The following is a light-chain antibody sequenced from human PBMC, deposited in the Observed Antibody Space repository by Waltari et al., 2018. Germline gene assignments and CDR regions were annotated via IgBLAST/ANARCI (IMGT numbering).Light chain of an antibody. CDR1: ALAHQY. V-gene: IGLV3-25*03. J-gene: IGLJ3*02. CDR3: HSIDSLGTWV. CDR2: KDT. Sequence: SYELVQPPSVSVSPRQTAKITCSGDALAHQYAYWYQKKPGQAPLLMISKDTERPSWVPWRFSGSTSGTTVTFTISGVQAEDESEYYCHSIDSLGTWVFGGGTKLTVL.